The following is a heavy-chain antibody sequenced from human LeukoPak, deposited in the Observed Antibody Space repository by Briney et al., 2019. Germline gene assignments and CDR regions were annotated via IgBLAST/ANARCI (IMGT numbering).Heavy chain of an antibody. CDR3: AKVLDYYGSGSSKSLDY. J-gene: IGHJ4*02. CDR2: ISGRGGST. D-gene: IGHD3-10*01. CDR1: GFTFSSYA. V-gene: IGHV3-23*01. Sequence: GVLRLSCAASGFTFSSYAMSWVRQAPGKGLEWVSAISGRGGSTYYADSVKGRFTISRDNSKNTLYLQMNSLRAEDTAVYYCAKVLDYYGSGSSKSLDYWGQGTLVTVSS.